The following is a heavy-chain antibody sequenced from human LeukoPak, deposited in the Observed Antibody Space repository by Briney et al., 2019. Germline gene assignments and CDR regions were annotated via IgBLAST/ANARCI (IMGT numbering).Heavy chain of an antibody. CDR2: ISSKAYNYAT. J-gene: IGHJ4*02. CDR1: GFTFSGSA. D-gene: IGHD4-17*01. V-gene: IGHV3-73*01. CDR3: SRPDYGDYVGGDY. Sequence: GGSLRLSCAASGFTFSGSAMHWVRQTSGKGLEWVGRISSKAYNYATVYAASVKGRFTISRDDSKNTAYLQMNSLKTEDTAVYYCSRPDYGDYVGGDYWGQGTLVTVSS.